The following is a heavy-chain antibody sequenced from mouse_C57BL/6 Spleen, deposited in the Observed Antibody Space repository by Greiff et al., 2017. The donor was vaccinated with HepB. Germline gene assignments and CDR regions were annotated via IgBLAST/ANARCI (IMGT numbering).Heavy chain of an antibody. J-gene: IGHJ3*01. V-gene: IGHV5-12*01. CDR1: GFTFSDYY. Sequence: DVMLVESGGGLVQPGGSLKLSCAASGFTFSDYYMYWVRQTPEKRLEWVAYISNGGGSTYYPDTVKGRFTISRDNAKNTLYLQMSRLKSEDTAMYYCARQNYDYGLAYWGQGTLVTVSA. D-gene: IGHD2-4*01. CDR2: ISNGGGST. CDR3: ARQNYDYGLAY.